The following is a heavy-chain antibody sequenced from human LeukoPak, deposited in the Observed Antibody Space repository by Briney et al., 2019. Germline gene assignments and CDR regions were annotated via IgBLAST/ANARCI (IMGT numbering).Heavy chain of an antibody. V-gene: IGHV4-31*03. CDR2: IYYSGST. CDR3: ARGPPGDDSIPLDI. CDR1: GGSISSGGYY. J-gene: IGHJ3*02. D-gene: IGHD3-22*01. Sequence: PSQTLSLTCTVSGGSISSGGYYWSWIRQHPGKGLEWIGYIYYSGSTYYNPSLKSRVTISVDTSKNQFSLKLSSVTAADTAVYYCARGPPGDDSIPLDIWGQGTMVTVSS.